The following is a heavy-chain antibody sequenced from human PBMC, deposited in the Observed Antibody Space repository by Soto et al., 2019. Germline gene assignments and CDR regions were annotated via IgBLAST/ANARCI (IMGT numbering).Heavy chain of an antibody. V-gene: IGHV4-31*03. D-gene: IGHD3-10*01. Sequence: QVQLQESGPGLVKPSQTLSLTCTVSGGSISSAGYYWNWIRQHPGKGLEWIGYIYYNGGTYYNPSLKSRLTMSVDKSMNQFSLRLSSVTAADTAIYYCARGWFGPTAAFDIWGQGTMVTVSS. CDR1: GGSISSAGYY. CDR3: ARGWFGPTAAFDI. J-gene: IGHJ3*02. CDR2: IYYNGGT.